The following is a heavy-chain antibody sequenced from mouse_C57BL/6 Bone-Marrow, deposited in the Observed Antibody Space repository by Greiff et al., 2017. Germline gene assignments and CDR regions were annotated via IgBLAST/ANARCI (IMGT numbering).Heavy chain of an antibody. CDR1: GFTFSDYG. D-gene: IGHD1-1*01. J-gene: IGHJ4*01. CDR3: ARQGIYYYGSSLYAMDY. CDR2: ISNLAYSI. Sequence: DVMLVESGGGLVQPGGSLKLSCAASGFTFSDYGMAWVRQAPRKGPEWVAFISNLAYSIYYADTVTGRFAISRENAKNTLYLEMSSLRSEDTAMYYCARQGIYYYGSSLYAMDYWGQGTSVTVSS. V-gene: IGHV5-15*01.